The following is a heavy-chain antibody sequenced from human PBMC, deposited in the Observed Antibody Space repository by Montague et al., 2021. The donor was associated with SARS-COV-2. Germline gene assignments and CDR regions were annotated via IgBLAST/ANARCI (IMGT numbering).Heavy chain of an antibody. CDR1: GFPFGDYA. CDR2: ISWNSGST. V-gene: IGHV3-9*01. CDR3: AKDIGTYCSSISCYWAGAFDI. J-gene: IGHJ3*02. D-gene: IGHD2-2*01. Sequence: SLRLSFSASGFPFGDYAMHWVRQAPGKGLEWVSGISWNSGSTGYADSVKGRFTISRDNAKNSLYLQMNSLRAEDTALYYCAKDIGTYCSSISCYWAGAFDIWGQGTMVTVSS.